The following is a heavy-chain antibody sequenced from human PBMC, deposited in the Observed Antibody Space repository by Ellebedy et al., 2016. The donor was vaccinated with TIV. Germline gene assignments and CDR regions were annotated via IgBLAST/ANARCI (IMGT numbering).Heavy chain of an antibody. CDR2: INPNSGGT. CDR1: GYTFTGYY. Sequence: AASVKVSCKASGYTFTGYYMHWVRQAPGQGLEWMGWINPNSGGTNYAQKFQGWVTMTRDTSISTAYMELSRLRSDDTAVYYCAREVLYGASLESRMMKDYYGMDVWGQGTTVTVSS. CDR3: AREVLYGASLESRMMKDYYGMDV. V-gene: IGHV1-2*04. J-gene: IGHJ6*02. D-gene: IGHD4-17*01.